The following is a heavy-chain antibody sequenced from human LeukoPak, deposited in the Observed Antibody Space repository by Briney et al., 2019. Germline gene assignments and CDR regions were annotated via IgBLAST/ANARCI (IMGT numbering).Heavy chain of an antibody. CDR2: ISSSSSTI. J-gene: IGHJ4*02. CDR1: GFTFSSYS. V-gene: IGHV3-48*01. D-gene: IGHD3-10*01. CDR3: ARDSPYYYGSGSGYYFDY. Sequence: GGSLRLSCAASGFTFSSYSMNWVRQAPGKGLEWVSYISSSSSTIYYADSVKGRFTISRDNAKNSLYLQMNSLRAEDTAVYYCARDSPYYYGSGSGYYFDYWGQGTLVTVSS.